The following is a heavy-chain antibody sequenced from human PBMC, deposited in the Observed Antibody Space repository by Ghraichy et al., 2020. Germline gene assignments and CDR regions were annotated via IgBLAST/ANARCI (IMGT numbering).Heavy chain of an antibody. V-gene: IGHV4-59*01. CDR3: ARGFLPLYGEMDY. J-gene: IGHJ4*02. D-gene: IGHD3-3*01. Sequence: SETLSLTCTVSGASMRGFFWNWIRQPPGEGLEWIGYIDDSGNTKYHPSLQSRVTMSVDTSRNQMSLKVTSVTAADTAVYYCARGFLPLYGEMDYWGQGALATVSS. CDR2: IDDSGNT. CDR1: GASMRGFF.